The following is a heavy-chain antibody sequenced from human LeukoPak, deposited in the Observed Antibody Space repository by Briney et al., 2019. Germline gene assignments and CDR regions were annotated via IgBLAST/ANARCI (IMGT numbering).Heavy chain of an antibody. CDR1: GFTFDDYA. CDR2: ISWNSGSI. D-gene: IGHD6-19*01. CDR3: AKARLVSTLFDY. V-gene: IGHV3-9*01. Sequence: PGGSLRLSCAASGFTFDDYAMHWVRQAXXXXXXXVSGISWNSGSIGYADSVKGRFTISRDNAKNSLYLQMNSLRAEDTALYYCAKARLVSTLFDYWGQGTLVTVSS. J-gene: IGHJ4*02.